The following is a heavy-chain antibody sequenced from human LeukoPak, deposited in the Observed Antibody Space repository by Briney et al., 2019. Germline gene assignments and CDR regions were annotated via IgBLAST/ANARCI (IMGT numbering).Heavy chain of an antibody. CDR3: ARGVFGLGRYYYYMDV. V-gene: IGHV3-33*01. J-gene: IGHJ6*03. D-gene: IGHD3/OR15-3a*01. CDR2: IWYDGSNK. Sequence: GGSLRLSCAASGFTFSSYGMHWVRQAPGKGLEGVAVIWYDGSNKYYADSVKGRFTNSRDNSKNTLYLQMNSLRAEDTAVYYWARGVFGLGRYYYYMDVWGKGTTVTVSS. CDR1: GFTFSSYG.